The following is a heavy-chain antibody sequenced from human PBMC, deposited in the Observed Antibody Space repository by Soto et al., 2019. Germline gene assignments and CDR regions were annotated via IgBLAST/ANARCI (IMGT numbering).Heavy chain of an antibody. CDR2: ISYDGSNK. V-gene: IGHV3-30*18. CDR3: AKDHHTMIVVVTLTYFDY. CDR1: GFTFSSYG. Sequence: GGSLRLSCAASGFTFSSYGMHWVRQAPGKGLEWVAVISYDGSNKYYADSVKGRFTISRDNSKNTLYLQMNSLRAEDTAVYYCAKDHHTMIVVVTLTYFDYWGQGTLVTVSS. J-gene: IGHJ4*02. D-gene: IGHD3-22*01.